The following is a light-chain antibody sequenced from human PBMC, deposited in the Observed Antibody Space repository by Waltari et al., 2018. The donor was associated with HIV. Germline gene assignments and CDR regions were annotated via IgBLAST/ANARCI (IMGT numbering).Light chain of an antibody. J-gene: IGKJ1*01. CDR1: QSVSSTS. V-gene: IGKV3-20*01. CDR2: SAS. Sequence: IVLTQSPGTLSLSPGEKATLSCRASQSVSSTSLAWYQQKPGHSPRLLIYSASTRANGIPDRFSGSGSGTDFSLTISRLEPEDFAVYYCQRYGRSRTFGQGTKVEIK. CDR3: QRYGRSRT.